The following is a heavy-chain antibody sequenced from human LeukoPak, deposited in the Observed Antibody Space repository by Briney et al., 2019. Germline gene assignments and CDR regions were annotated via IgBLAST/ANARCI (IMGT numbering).Heavy chain of an antibody. Sequence: GGSLRLSCAASGFTFSSYAMHWVRQAPGKGLERVAVISYDASNKYYADSVKGRFTISRDNSKNTLYLQMNSLRAEDTAVYYCARRKVATADYWGQGTLVTVSS. CDR2: ISYDASNK. D-gene: IGHD5-12*01. CDR1: GFTFSSYA. CDR3: ARRKVATADY. V-gene: IGHV3-30*04. J-gene: IGHJ4*02.